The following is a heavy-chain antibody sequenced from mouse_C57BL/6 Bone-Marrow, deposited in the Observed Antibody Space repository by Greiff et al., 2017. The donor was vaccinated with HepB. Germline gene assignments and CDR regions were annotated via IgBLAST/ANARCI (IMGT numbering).Heavy chain of an antibody. CDR1: GYTFTEYT. CDR2: FYPGSGSI. D-gene: IGHD1-1*01. CDR3: ARHATYYYGSSYWYFDV. V-gene: IGHV1-62-2*01. J-gene: IGHJ1*03. Sequence: VQLQESGAELVKPGASVKLSCKASGYTFTEYTIHWVKQRSGQGLEWIGWFYPGSGSIKYNEKFKDKATLTADKSSSTVYMELSRLTSEDSAVYFCARHATYYYGSSYWYFDVWGTGTTVTVSS.